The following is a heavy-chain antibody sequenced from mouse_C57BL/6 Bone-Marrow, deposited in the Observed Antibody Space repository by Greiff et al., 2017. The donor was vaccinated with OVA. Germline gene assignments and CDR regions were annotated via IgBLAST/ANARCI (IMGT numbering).Heavy chain of an antibody. CDR1: GYTFTSYG. D-gene: IGHD2-5*01. V-gene: IGHV1-81*01. J-gene: IGHJ2*01. Sequence: QVQLQQSGAELVRPGASVKLSCKASGYTFTSYGISWVKQRPGQGLEWIGEIYPRSGNTYYNEKFKGKATLAADKSSSTAYMELRSLTSEDSAVYFCARSRDSNWGDYWGQGTTLTVSA. CDR2: IYPRSGNT. CDR3: ARSRDSNWGDY.